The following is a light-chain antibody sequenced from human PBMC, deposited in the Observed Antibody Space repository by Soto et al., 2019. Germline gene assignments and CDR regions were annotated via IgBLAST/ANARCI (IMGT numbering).Light chain of an antibody. CDR2: EGN. V-gene: IGLV6-57*04. J-gene: IGLJ2*01. CDR3: QSSDSSTVV. Sequence: NFMLTQPHSVSESPGKTVTISCTRSSGSIASNYVQWYQQRPGSVPTTVIYEGNQRPSGVPDRFSGSTDGSSNSASLTISGLQTEDEADYYCQSSDSSTVVFGGGTQLTVL. CDR1: SGSIASNY.